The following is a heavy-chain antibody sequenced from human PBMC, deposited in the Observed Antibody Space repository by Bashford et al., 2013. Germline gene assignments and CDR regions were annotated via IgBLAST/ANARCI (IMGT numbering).Heavy chain of an antibody. CDR1: GASLNRGGYY. CDR3: TREEWRFNWFDP. V-gene: IGHV4-31*03. Sequence: SETLSLTCSVSGASLNRGGYYWSWIRQHPGKVLEWIGYIYYTGTTYYNPSLKGRVTISLDTSNNQFSLKMVSVTAADTAVYYCTREEWRFNWFDPWGRGNPSVTVSS. J-gene: IGHJ5*02. D-gene: IGHD3-3*01. CDR2: IYYTGTT.